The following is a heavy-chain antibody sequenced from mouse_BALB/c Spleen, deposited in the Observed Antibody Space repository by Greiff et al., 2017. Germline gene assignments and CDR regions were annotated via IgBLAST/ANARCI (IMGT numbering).Heavy chain of an antibody. CDR1: GFTFSSFG. V-gene: IGHV5-17*02. J-gene: IGHJ4*01. D-gene: IGHD2-4*01. CDR3: ARWGITTGYYAMDY. Sequence: EVKLVESGGGLVQPGGSRKLSCAASGFTFSSFGMHWVRQAPEKGLEWVAYISSGSSTIYYADTVKGRFTISRDNPKNTLFLQMTSLRSEDTAMYYCARWGITTGYYAMDYWGQGTSVTVSS. CDR2: ISSGSSTI.